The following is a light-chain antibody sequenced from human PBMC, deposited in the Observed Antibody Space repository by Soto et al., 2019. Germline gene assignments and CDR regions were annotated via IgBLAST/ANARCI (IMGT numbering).Light chain of an antibody. CDR1: QSVSSY. Sequence: EIVLTQSPATLSLSPVERATLSCRASQSVSSYLAWYQQKPGQAPRLLIYDASNRATGVPSRFSGSGSATDFTLTISSLQPEDFATYYCQQYDDLPLTFGGGTKVDIK. V-gene: IGKV3-11*01. CDR2: DAS. J-gene: IGKJ4*01. CDR3: QQYDDLPLT.